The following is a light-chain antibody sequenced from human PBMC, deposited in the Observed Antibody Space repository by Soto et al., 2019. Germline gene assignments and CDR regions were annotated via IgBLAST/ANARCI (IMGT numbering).Light chain of an antibody. CDR3: QQYNKWPLIT. J-gene: IGKJ5*01. V-gene: IGKV3D-20*02. CDR2: HAS. Sequence: EILLTPSPATLSLSAVERATLSCRASQSLSISYLAWYQQQPGQAPRLLIYHASSRAAGIPDRFSGSGGGTDFTLTISRLQPEDFAVYYGQQYNKWPLITFGQGTRLEIK. CDR1: QSLSISY.